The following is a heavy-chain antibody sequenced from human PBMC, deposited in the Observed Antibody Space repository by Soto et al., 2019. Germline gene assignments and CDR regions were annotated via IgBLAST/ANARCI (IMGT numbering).Heavy chain of an antibody. Sequence: ASVKVSCKASGYTFTSYGISWVRQAPGRGLEWMGWISAYNGNTNYAQKLQGRVTMTTDTSTSTAYMELRSLRSDDTAVYYCAIKNAFRPTDAFDIWGQGTMVTVSS. CDR1: GYTFTSYG. CDR2: ISAYNGNT. J-gene: IGHJ3*02. CDR3: AIKNAFRPTDAFDI. D-gene: IGHD1-1*01. V-gene: IGHV1-18*01.